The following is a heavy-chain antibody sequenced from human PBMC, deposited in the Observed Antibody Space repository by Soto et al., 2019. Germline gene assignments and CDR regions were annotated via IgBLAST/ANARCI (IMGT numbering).Heavy chain of an antibody. V-gene: IGHV3-21*06. CDR1: GFTFSRDG. CDR2: ISSSTSYV. J-gene: IGHJ5*01. D-gene: IGHD2-2*01. Sequence: GESLQISCAASGFTFSRDGMNWLRQAPGKGLEWVASISSSTSYVYYADSVKGRFSTSRDNAKNILFLEMYALRTEDTVVYYCGRDPSEARVGTWLESWGQEALVTVSS. CDR3: GRDPSEARVGTWLES.